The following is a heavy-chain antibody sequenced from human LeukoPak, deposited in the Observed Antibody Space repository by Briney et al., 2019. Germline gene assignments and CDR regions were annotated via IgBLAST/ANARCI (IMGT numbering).Heavy chain of an antibody. CDR3: AKVVNSGWYYFGY. D-gene: IGHD6-19*01. J-gene: IGHJ4*02. Sequence: GRSLRLSCVASGFTFDDFAMHWVRQAPGKGLEWVSGISWNSGSIDYADSVKGRFTISRDNAKNSLYLQMNSLRAEDTALYYCAKVVNSGWYYFGYWGQGTLVTVSS. CDR2: ISWNSGSI. V-gene: IGHV3-9*01. CDR1: GFTFDDFA.